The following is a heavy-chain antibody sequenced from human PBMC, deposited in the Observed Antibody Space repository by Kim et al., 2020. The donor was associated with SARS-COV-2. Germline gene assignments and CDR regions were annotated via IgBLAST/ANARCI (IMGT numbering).Heavy chain of an antibody. V-gene: IGHV3-33*06. CDR3: AKEGPWTPPGYSYGYASGNGRYYYYGMDV. J-gene: IGHJ6*02. Sequence: GGSLRLSCAASGFTFSSYGMHWVRQAPGKGLEWVAVIWYDGSNKYYADSVKGRFTISRDNSKNTLYLQMNSLRAEDTAVYYCAKEGPWTPPGYSYGYASGNGRYYYYGMDVWGQGTTVTVSS. CDR2: IWYDGSNK. D-gene: IGHD5-18*01. CDR1: GFTFSSYG.